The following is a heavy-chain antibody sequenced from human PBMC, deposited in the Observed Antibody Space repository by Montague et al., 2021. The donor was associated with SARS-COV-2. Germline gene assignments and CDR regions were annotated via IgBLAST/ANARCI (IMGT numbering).Heavy chain of an antibody. CDR1: GGSITDRTYY. CDR3: ARHWGIAAAGN. CDR2: INYSGNT. D-gene: IGHD6-13*01. V-gene: IGHV4-39*01. J-gene: IGHJ4*02. Sequence: SETLSLTCTVSGGSITDRTYYWGCIRQSPGKGLEWIGGINYSGNTYYNPSLKSRVTISLDTAKNQFTLKLTSVTAADTAVYYCARHWGIAAAGNWGQGTLVTVSS.